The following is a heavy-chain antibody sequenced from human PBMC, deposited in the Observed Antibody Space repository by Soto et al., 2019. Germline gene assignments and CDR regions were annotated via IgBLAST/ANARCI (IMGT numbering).Heavy chain of an antibody. D-gene: IGHD3-10*01. CDR1: GCTFPSYY. V-gene: IGHV1-46*01. Sequence: ASMTASCQAAGCTFPSYYMHCVRQAPGQRLEWMGIINPSGGSTSYAQKFQGRVTMTRDTSTSTVYMELSSLRSEDTAVYYCARGSITMVRGVIISLDYWGQGTLVTVSS. CDR3: ARGSITMVRGVIISLDY. CDR2: INPSGGST. J-gene: IGHJ4*02.